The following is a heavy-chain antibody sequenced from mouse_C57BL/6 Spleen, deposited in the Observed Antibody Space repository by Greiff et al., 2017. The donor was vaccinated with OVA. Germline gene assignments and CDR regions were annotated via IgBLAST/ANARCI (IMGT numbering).Heavy chain of an antibody. D-gene: IGHD1-1*01. V-gene: IGHV1-26*01. CDR3: ARTYYYGSGYFDV. J-gene: IGHJ1*03. CDR1: GYTFTDYY. Sequence: EVQLQQSGPELVKPGASVKISCKASGYTFTDYYMNWVKQSHGKSLEWIGDINPNNGGTSYNQKFKGKATLTVDKSSSTAYMELRSLTSEDSAVYYCARTYYYGSGYFDVWGTGTTVTVSS. CDR2: INPNNGGT.